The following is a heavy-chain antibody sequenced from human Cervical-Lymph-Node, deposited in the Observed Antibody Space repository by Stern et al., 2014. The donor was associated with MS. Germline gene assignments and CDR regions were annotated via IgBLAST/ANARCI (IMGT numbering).Heavy chain of an antibody. Sequence: QLQLQESGPRLVKPSQTLSLTCTVSGGSISSSLYNWSWIRQHPAEGLEWIGYIYYRGSTYYNPSLKSRVTISVDTSNNQFSLKLSSVTVADTAVYYCARRSSTRAFDIWGQGTMVTVSS. V-gene: IGHV4-31*03. CDR3: ARRSSTRAFDI. CDR1: GGSISSSLYN. CDR2: IYYRGST. J-gene: IGHJ3*02. D-gene: IGHD2-2*01.